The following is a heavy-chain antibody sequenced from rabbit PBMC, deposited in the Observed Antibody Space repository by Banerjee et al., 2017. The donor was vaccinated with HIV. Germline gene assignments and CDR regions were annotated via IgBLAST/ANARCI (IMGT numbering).Heavy chain of an antibody. D-gene: IGHD6-1*01. CDR2: VASTTGGT. J-gene: IGHJ4*01. Sequence: QSLEESGGDLVKPGASLTLTCTVSGFDLSSSYWICWVRQAPGKGLEWIACVASTTGGTAYANWAKGRFTISKTSSTTVTLQMTSLTAADTATYFCARSSYGGDGGYAYAFNLWGQGTLVTVS. CDR3: ARSSYGGDGGYAYAFNL. V-gene: IGHV1S40*01. CDR1: GFDLSSSYW.